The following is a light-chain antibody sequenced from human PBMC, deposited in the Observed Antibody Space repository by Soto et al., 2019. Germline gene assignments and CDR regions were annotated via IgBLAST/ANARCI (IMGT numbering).Light chain of an antibody. V-gene: IGLV2-18*02. CDR2: EVN. J-gene: IGLJ2*01. Sequence: QSALTQPHSVSGSPGQSVTISCTGTSNDVGTYNRVSWYQEPPGTAPKLMIYEVNNRPSGVPDRFSGSKSGNTASLTISGLQAEDEADYYCSSYTSSSTLLFGGGTKLTVL. CDR3: SSYTSSSTLL. CDR1: SNDVGTYNR.